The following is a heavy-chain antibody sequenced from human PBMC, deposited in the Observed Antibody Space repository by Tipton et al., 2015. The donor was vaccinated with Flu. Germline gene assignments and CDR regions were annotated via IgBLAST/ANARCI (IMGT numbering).Heavy chain of an antibody. CDR1: GYTFTSYD. CDR3: ARGPYYYDSSGYYTFDY. D-gene: IGHD3-22*01. CDR2: MNPNSGNT. Sequence: QLVQSGAEVKKPGASVKVSCKASGYTFTSYDINWVRQATGQGLEWMGWMNPNSGNTGYAQKFQGRVTMTRNTSISTAYMELSSLRSEDTAVYYCARGPYYYDSSGYYTFDYWGQGTLVTVSS. J-gene: IGHJ4*02. V-gene: IGHV1-8*01.